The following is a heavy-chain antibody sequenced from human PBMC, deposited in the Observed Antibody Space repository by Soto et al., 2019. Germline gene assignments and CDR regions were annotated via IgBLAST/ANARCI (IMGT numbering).Heavy chain of an antibody. CDR2: VYYTGLT. J-gene: IGHJ5*02. CDR3: ASPDSTSWPKFDP. D-gene: IGHD2-2*01. Sequence: PSETLSLTCTVSGESFDSSSYYWGWLRQTPGMGLEWLGTVYYTGLTFYNPSVKSRVTISIDTSKNQFSLTLKSVTAADAGVYYCASPDSTSWPKFDPWGQGTRVT. CDR1: GESFDSSSYY. V-gene: IGHV4-39*01.